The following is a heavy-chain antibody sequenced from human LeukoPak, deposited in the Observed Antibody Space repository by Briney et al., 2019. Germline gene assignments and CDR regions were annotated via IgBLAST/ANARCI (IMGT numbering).Heavy chain of an antibody. Sequence: GGSLRLSCAASGFTFSIYAMGWVRQAPGKGLQWVSSITSRGESTWYVDSVKGRFTITRDNSENTLYLQMHSLRAEDTAVYYCARDRPNYYGSDGHYYRRDGDYWGRGTLVSVSS. V-gene: IGHV3-23*01. J-gene: IGHJ4*02. D-gene: IGHD3-22*01. CDR2: ITSRGEST. CDR1: GFTFSIYA. CDR3: ARDRPNYYGSDGHYYRRDGDY.